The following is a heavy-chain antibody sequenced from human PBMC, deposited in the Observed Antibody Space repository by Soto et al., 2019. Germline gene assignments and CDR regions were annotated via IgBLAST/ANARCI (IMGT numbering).Heavy chain of an antibody. Sequence: EVQLVESGGGLVNPGGSLRLSCAASGFTFNNAWMSWVRQAPGQGLEWVGRIKSNTDGGTADYAAPVNGRFTVSRDDAKNTVYLQMNSLKTEDTAGDYCASDLKTGTERGKFDYWGQGTLVTVSS. V-gene: IGHV3-15*01. D-gene: IGHD1-1*01. CDR1: GFTFNNAW. CDR3: ASDLKTGTERGKFDY. CDR2: IKSNTDGGTA. J-gene: IGHJ4*02.